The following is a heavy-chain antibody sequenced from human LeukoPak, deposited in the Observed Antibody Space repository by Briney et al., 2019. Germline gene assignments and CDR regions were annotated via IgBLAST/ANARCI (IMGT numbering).Heavy chain of an antibody. D-gene: IGHD3-3*01. J-gene: IGHJ5*02. CDR2: INHSGST. CDR3: ARGRPLPLWSGYYTWFDP. CDR1: GGSFSGYY. V-gene: IGHV4-34*01. Sequence: PSETLSLTCAVYGGSFSGYYWSWIRQPPGKGLEWIGEINHSGSTNYNPSLKSRVTISVDTSKNQFSLKLSSVTAADTAVYYCARGRPLPLWSGYYTWFDPWGQGTLVTVSS.